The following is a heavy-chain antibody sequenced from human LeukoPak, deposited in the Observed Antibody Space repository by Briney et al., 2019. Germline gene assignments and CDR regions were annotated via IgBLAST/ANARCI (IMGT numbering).Heavy chain of an antibody. V-gene: IGHV3-53*01. J-gene: IGHJ4*02. Sequence: PGGSLRLSCAGSGFPVSTNFMSWVPQAPGKGLEWVSTLYNDAFGSTTYYADSVTGRFTISRDNSQNTLFLQMSSLTAEDTAMYYCARGLRDGYNYPFGYWGQGTLVTVSS. CDR1: GFPVSTNF. CDR3: ARGLRDGYNYPFGY. CDR2: LYNDAFGSTT. D-gene: IGHD5-24*01.